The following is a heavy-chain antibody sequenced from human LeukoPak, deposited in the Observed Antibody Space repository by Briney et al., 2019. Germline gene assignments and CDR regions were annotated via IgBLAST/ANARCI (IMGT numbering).Heavy chain of an antibody. V-gene: IGHV3-23*01. CDR1: GFTFSSYG. J-gene: IGHJ4*02. CDR3: AKGSVGFGELFDY. Sequence: GGTLRLSCAASGFTFSSYGMSWVRQAPGKGLEWVSAISGSGGSTYYADSVKGRFTISRDNSKNTLYLQVNSLRAEDTAVYYCAKGSVGFGELFDYWGQGTLVTVSS. CDR2: ISGSGGST. D-gene: IGHD3-10*01.